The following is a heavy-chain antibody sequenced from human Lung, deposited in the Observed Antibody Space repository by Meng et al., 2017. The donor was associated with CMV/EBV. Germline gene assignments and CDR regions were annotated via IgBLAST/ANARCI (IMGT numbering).Heavy chain of an antibody. J-gene: IGHJ5*02. D-gene: IGHD3-10*01. CDR3: ARASYGSGSPLGESWFDP. CDR1: GGSISSGGYY. CDR2: IHSSGST. Sequence: VQPEEPGPGLVKPSQTLSLPCTVSGGSISSGGYYWSWIRQHPGKGLEWIGYIHSSGSTYYNPSLRSRLTISVDTSKNQFSLKLSSVTAADTAVYYCARASYGSGSPLGESWFDPWGQGTLVTVSS. V-gene: IGHV4-31*03.